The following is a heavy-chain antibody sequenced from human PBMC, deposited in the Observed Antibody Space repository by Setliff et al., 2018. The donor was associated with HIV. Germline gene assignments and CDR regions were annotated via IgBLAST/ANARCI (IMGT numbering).Heavy chain of an antibody. D-gene: IGHD3-10*01. Sequence: GGSLRLSCAASGLTFSSHWMHWVRQAPGKGLVWVSTVGAVGSPTHYAESVRGRFTISKDNSKSTLSLQMNSLREEDTAVYFCAKVFAFGIDGFDIWGQGAMVTVSS. CDR2: VGAVGSPT. V-gene: IGHV3-23*01. CDR1: GLTFSSHW. J-gene: IGHJ3*02. CDR3: AKVFAFGIDGFDI.